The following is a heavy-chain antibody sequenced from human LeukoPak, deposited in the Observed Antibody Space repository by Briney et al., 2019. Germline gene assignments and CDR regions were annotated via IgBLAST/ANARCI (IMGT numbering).Heavy chain of an antibody. V-gene: IGHV3-21*01. CDR3: ARDLAAAGIN. D-gene: IGHD6-13*01. CDR2: ISSSSSYI. Sequence: GGSLRLSCAASGFTFSSYCMNWVRPAPGKGLEWVSSISSSSSYIYYADSVKGRFAISRDNAKNSLYLQMNSLRAEDTAVYYCARDLAAAGINWGQGTLVTVSS. CDR1: GFTFSSYC. J-gene: IGHJ4*02.